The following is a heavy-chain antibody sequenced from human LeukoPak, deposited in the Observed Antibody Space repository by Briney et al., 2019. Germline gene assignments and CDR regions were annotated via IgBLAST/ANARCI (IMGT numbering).Heavy chain of an antibody. CDR3: TRRTTYYYDSSGYSGIDY. J-gene: IGHJ4*02. D-gene: IGHD3-22*01. CDR2: MNTNSGNT. CDR1: GYTFTSYD. V-gene: IGHV1-8*01. Sequence: ASVKVSCKASGYTFTSYDINWVRQATGQGLEWMGWMNTNSGNTGYAQKFQGRVTMTRNTSISTAYMELSSLRSEDTAVYYCTRRTTYYYDSSGYSGIDYWGQGTLVTVSS.